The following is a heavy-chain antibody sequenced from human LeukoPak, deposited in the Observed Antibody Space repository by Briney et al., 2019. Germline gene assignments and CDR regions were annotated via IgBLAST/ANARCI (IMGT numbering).Heavy chain of an antibody. CDR2: INHSGST. CDR3: ARARIVVVPAAISYFDY. J-gene: IGHJ4*02. D-gene: IGHD2-2*02. V-gene: IGHV4-34*01. CDR1: GGSFSGYY. Sequence: PSETLSLTCAVYGGSFSGYYWSWIRQPPGKGLEWIGEINHSGSTNYNPSLKSRVTISVDTSKNQFPLKLSSVTAADTAVYYCARARIVVVPAAISYFDYWGQGTLVTVSS.